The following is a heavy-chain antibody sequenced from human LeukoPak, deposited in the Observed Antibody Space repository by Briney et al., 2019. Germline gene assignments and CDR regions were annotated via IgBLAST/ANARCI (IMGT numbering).Heavy chain of an antibody. J-gene: IGHJ4*02. CDR1: GFTFSSYW. CDR3: ARDRVQWELRRPNYFDY. V-gene: IGHV3-7*01. D-gene: IGHD1-26*01. Sequence: GGSLRLSCAASGFTFSSYWMSWVRQAPGKGLEWVANIKQDGSEKYYVDSVKGRFTISRDNAKNSLYLQMNSLRAEDTAVYYYARDRVQWELRRPNYFDYWGQGTLVNVSS. CDR2: IKQDGSEK.